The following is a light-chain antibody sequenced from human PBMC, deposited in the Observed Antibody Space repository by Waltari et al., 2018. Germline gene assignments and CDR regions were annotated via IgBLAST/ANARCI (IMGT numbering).Light chain of an antibody. CDR3: QSYDSSLSGFVV. Sequence: QSVLTQPPSVSGAPGQRVTISCTGRSSNIGAGYDVPWYQPLPGTAPKLLIYGNSNRPSGVPDRFSGSKSGTSASLAITGLQAEDEADYYCQSYDSSLSGFVVFGGGTKLTVL. CDR2: GNS. J-gene: IGLJ2*01. CDR1: SSNIGAGYD. V-gene: IGLV1-40*01.